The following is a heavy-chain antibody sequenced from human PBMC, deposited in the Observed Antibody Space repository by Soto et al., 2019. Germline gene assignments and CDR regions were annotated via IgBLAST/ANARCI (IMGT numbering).Heavy chain of an antibody. V-gene: IGHV4-34*01. D-gene: IGHD2-2*01. CDR2: INHSGST. CDR1: GGSFSGYY. J-gene: IGHJ6*02. CDR3: ASNQTVVVPATPSSFYYYYGMDV. Sequence: PSETLSLTCAVYGGSFSGYYWSWIRQPPGKGLEWIGEINHSGSTNYNPSLKSRVTISVDTSKNQFSLKLSSVTAADTAVYYCASNQTVVVPATPSSFYYYYGMDVWGQGTTVTVSS.